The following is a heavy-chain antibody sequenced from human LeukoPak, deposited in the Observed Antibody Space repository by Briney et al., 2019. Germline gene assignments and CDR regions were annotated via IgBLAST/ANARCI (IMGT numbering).Heavy chain of an antibody. V-gene: IGHV3-48*04. CDR3: ARGYSSSWFWYFDL. D-gene: IGHD6-13*01. CDR1: GFIFADYT. J-gene: IGHJ2*01. Sequence: GSLRLSCATSGFIFADYTMNWVRQAPGKGLEWLSYISRVTNTIYYADSVKGRFTISRDNAKNSLYLQMNSLRAEDTALYHCARGYSSSWFWYFDLWGRGTLVTVSS. CDR2: ISRVTNTI.